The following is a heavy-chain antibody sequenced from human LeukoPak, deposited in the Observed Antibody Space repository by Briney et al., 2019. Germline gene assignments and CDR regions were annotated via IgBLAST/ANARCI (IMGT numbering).Heavy chain of an antibody. D-gene: IGHD5-18*01. Sequence: SETLSLTCAVSGYSIRSGYYWGWIRQPPGQGLEWIGSIYHSGSTYYNPSLKSRITISVDTSKNQSSLKLSSVTAADTAVYYCARRDTARTILSWGQGTLVTVSS. V-gene: IGHV4-38-2*01. CDR2: IYHSGST. CDR3: ARRDTARTILS. CDR1: GYSIRSGYY. J-gene: IGHJ4*02.